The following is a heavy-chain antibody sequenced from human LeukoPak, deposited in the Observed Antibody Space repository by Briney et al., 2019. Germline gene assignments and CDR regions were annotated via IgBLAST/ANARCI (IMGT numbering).Heavy chain of an antibody. J-gene: IGHJ6*02. CDR1: GGSISSYY. CDR2: IYTSGST. V-gene: IGHV4-4*07. Sequence: SETLSLTCIVSGGSISSYYWSWIRQPAGKGLEWIGRIYTSGSTNYNPSLKSRVTMSVDTSKNQFSLKLSSVTAADTAVYYCAGAIAVAGTVYYYYGMDVWGQGTTVTVSS. D-gene: IGHD6-19*01. CDR3: AGAIAVAGTVYYYYGMDV.